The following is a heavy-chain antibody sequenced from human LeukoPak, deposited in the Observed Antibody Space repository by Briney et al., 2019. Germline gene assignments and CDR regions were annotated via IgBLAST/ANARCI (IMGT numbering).Heavy chain of an antibody. CDR3: ARDKGAFGSTDH. CDR1: GYSITSGYY. D-gene: IGHD3-10*01. CDR2: IYHSGDT. J-gene: IGHJ4*02. V-gene: IGHV4-38-2*02. Sequence: PSETLSLTCIVSGYSITSGYYWGWIRQPPGKGLEWIGSIYHSGDTYYNPSLKSRVTISVDTSKNQFSLKLSSVTAADTAVYYCARDKGAFGSTDHWGQGTLVTVSS.